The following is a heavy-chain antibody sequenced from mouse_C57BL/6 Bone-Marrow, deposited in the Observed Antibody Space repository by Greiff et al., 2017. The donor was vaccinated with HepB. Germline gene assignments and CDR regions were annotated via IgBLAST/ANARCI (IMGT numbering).Heavy chain of an antibody. CDR2: ISSGGSYT. Sequence: EVQLVESGGDLVKPGGSLKLSCAASGFTFSSYGMSWVRQTPDKRLEWVATISSGGSYTYYPDSVKGRFTISRDNAKNTLYLQMSSLKSDDTAMYYCAREWIYYPYFDYWGQGTTLTVSS. CDR3: AREWIYYPYFDY. CDR1: GFTFSSYG. J-gene: IGHJ2*01. V-gene: IGHV5-6*01. D-gene: IGHD2-1*01.